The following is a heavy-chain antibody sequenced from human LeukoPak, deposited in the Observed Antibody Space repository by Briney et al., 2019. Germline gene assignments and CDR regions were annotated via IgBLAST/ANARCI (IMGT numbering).Heavy chain of an antibody. CDR3: ARRYSNYLGDFDS. D-gene: IGHD4-11*01. Sequence: GESLKISSKGSGYSFTGYWIGWVGQMPGKGLEWMGIIYPGDSDTRYSPSFQGQVTISADKSISTAYLQWSSLKASDTAMYYCARRYSNYLGDFDSWGHGTLVTASS. CDR2: IYPGDSDT. J-gene: IGHJ4*01. V-gene: IGHV5-51*01. CDR1: GYSFTGYW.